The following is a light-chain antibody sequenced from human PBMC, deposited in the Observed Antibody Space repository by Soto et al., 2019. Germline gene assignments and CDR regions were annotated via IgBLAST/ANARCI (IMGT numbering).Light chain of an antibody. J-gene: IGKJ1*01. CDR1: QSVRSDY. V-gene: IGKV3D-20*02. Sequence: EIVLTQSPDTLSLSPGQRATLSCRASQSVRSDYFAWYQQKPGQAPRVIIFGVSTRATGVPDRFSGSGSGTDFTLTISRLEPEDFALYYCQQRSNWPRTFGQGTKVDI. CDR3: QQRSNWPRT. CDR2: GVS.